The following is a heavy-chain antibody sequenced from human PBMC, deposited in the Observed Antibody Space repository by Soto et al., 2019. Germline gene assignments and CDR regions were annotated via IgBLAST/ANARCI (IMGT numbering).Heavy chain of an antibody. Sequence: QVQLVQSGAEVKKPGSSWKVSCKASGGTFTSYAISWGRQAPGQGLEWMGGIIPIFGTANYAQKFQGRVTITADKSTSTAYMELSSLRSEDTAVYYCASRDDELMPFGYWGQGTLVTVSS. J-gene: IGHJ4*02. D-gene: IGHD2-2*01. CDR2: IIPIFGTA. V-gene: IGHV1-69*06. CDR3: ASRDDELMPFGY. CDR1: GGTFTSYA.